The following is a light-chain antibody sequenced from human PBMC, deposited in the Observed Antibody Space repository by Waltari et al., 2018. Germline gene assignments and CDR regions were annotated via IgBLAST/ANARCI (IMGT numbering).Light chain of an antibody. CDR1: SSDIGGYNY. CDR2: EVT. J-gene: IGLJ1*01. Sequence: QSALTQPPSASGSLGQSVTISCTGTSSDIGGYNYVSWYQQHPGKAPKLMIYEVTKRAAGVPDRFSGSKSGNTASLTLSGLQAEDEADYYCSSYAGSNGFYGVGTGTTVTVL. V-gene: IGLV2-8*01. CDR3: SSYAGSNGFYG.